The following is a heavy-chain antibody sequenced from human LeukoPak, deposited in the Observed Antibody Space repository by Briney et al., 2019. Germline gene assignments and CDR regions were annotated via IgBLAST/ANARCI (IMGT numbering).Heavy chain of an antibody. CDR3: ARSTGHYYMDV. D-gene: IGHD4-17*01. V-gene: IGHV3-48*01. CDR1: GFTSSSYS. Sequence: GGSLRLSCAASGFTSSSYSMNWVRQAPGEGLEWVSYISSSSSTIYYADSVKGRFTISRDNAKNSLYLQMNSLRAEDTAVYYCARSTGHYYMDVWGKGTTVTVSS. CDR2: ISSSSSTI. J-gene: IGHJ6*03.